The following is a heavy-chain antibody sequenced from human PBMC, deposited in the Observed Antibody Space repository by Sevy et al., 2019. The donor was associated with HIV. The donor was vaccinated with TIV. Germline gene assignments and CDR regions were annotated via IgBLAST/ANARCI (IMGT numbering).Heavy chain of an antibody. V-gene: IGHV3-23*01. Sequence: GGSLRLSCAASGFTFSNYDMSWVCQAPGKGLEWVSSISRGGGTYYADSVKGRFTISRDNSKNTLSVQMNSLRVEDTAVYYCAKQGDSGGWYPFDYWGQGTLVTVSS. CDR3: AKQGDSGGWYPFDY. CDR1: GFTFSNYD. D-gene: IGHD6-19*01. CDR2: ISRGGGT. J-gene: IGHJ4*02.